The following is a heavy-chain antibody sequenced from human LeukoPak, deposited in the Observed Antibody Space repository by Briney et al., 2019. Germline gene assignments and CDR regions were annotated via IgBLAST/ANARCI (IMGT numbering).Heavy chain of an antibody. V-gene: IGHV4-59*08. CDR2: TYVTGYT. CDR1: GASLSSYF. CDR3: AGHVLFSTSYSYWFDP. J-gene: IGHJ5*02. D-gene: IGHD3-10*01. Sequence: SETLSLTCSVSGASLSSYFWSWIRQPPGKGLEWIAFTYVTGYTNYNPSLKSRVTISLDTSKNQVSLKINSVTAADTAVYYCAGHVLFSTSYSYWFDPWGQGTLVTVSS.